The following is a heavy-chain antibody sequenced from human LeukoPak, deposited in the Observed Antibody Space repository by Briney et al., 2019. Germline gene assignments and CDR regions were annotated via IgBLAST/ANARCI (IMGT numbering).Heavy chain of an antibody. V-gene: IGHV4-34*01. CDR2: INHSGST. CDR1: GGSITGGSYY. D-gene: IGHD4-17*01. CDR3: ARVGYGDYDGY. J-gene: IGHJ4*02. Sequence: PSETLSLTCTVSGGSITGGSYYWSWIRQPPGKGLERIGEINHSGSTNYNPSLKSRVTISVDTSKNQFSLKLSSVTAADTAVYYCARVGYGDYDGYWGQGTLVTVSS.